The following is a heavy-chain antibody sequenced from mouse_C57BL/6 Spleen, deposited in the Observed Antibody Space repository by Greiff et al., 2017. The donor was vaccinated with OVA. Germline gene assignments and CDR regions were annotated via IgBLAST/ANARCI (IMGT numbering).Heavy chain of an antibody. D-gene: IGHD1-1*01. Sequence: EVQVVESGGGLVKPGGSLKLSCAASGFTFSDYGMHWVRQAPEKGLEWVAYISSGSSTIYYADTVKGRFTISRDNAKNTLFLQMTSLRSEDTAMYYCARTYGSSYWFAYWGQGTLVTVSA. CDR2: ISSGSSTI. J-gene: IGHJ3*01. V-gene: IGHV5-17*01. CDR3: ARTYGSSYWFAY. CDR1: GFTFSDYG.